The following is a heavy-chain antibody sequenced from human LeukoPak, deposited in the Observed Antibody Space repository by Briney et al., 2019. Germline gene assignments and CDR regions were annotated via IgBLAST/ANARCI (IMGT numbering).Heavy chain of an antibody. CDR2: IYYSGTT. Sequence: SETLSLTCSVSGGSISSSNYYWGWIRQSSGKGLEWIGNIYYSGTTFYNPSLKSRVTISVVTSKNQFSLKLTSVTAADTAVYYCARQLGAFDIGGQGTMVTVSS. CDR1: GGSISSSNYY. J-gene: IGHJ3*02. V-gene: IGHV4-39*01. CDR3: ARQLGAFDI. D-gene: IGHD3-16*01.